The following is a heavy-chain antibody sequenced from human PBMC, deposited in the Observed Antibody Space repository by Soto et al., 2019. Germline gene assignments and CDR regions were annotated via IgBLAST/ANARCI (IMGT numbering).Heavy chain of an antibody. D-gene: IGHD3-10*01. V-gene: IGHV1-8*01. Sequence: QVQLVQSGAEVKKPGASVKVSCKASGYTFTSYDINWVRQATAQGLEWMGWMNPNSGNTGYAQKFQGRVNMTRNTSISTAYMELSSLRYEDTAVYYCARGRTVRRQRAYYMDVWGKGTTVTVSS. CDR2: MNPNSGNT. CDR1: GYTFTSYD. CDR3: ARGRTVRRQRAYYMDV. J-gene: IGHJ6*03.